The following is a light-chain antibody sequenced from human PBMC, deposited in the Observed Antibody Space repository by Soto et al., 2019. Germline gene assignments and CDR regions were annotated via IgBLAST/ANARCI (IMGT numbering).Light chain of an antibody. Sequence: DYQVTQSPSTLSASVGDRVTITCRASQSISSWLAWYQQKPGKAPKLLIYDASSLESGVPSRFSGSGSGTEFTLTISSLQPDDFATYYCQQYNSYSPTFGQGTKVDIK. J-gene: IGKJ1*01. CDR1: QSISSW. CDR3: QQYNSYSPT. CDR2: DAS. V-gene: IGKV1-5*01.